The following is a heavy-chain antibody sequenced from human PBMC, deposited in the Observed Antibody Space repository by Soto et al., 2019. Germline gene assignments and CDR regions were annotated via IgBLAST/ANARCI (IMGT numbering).Heavy chain of an antibody. CDR1: GFTFSSYG. J-gene: IGHJ2*01. CDR2: TSSSGGST. CDR3: AGAARGGEYWYFDL. Sequence: EVQLLESGGGLVQPGGSLRLSCAASGFTFSSYGMNWVRQAPGKGLEWVSTTSSSGGSTYYADSVKGRFTISRDNSKNTLYLQISSLRGEDTAVYYCAGAARGGEYWYFDLWGRGTLVTVSS. V-gene: IGHV3-23*01. D-gene: IGHD3-10*01.